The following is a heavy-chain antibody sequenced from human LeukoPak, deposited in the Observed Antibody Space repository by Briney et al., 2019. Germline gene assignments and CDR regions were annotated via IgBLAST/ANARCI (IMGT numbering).Heavy chain of an antibody. D-gene: IGHD3-9*01. CDR2: ISGGGGTT. V-gene: IGHV3-23*01. CDR1: GFTFSSYG. CDR3: AKDGYLYYDILTGYSHFDC. Sequence: GGSLRLSCAASGFTFSSYGMHWVRQAPGKGLEWVSTISGGGGTTYYSDSVQGRFTISRDDSKNTLYLQMNSLRAEDTAVYYCAKDGYLYYDILTGYSHFDCWGQGTLVTVSS. J-gene: IGHJ4*02.